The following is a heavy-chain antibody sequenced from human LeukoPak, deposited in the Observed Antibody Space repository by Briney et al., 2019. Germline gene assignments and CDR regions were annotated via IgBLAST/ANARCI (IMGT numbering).Heavy chain of an antibody. D-gene: IGHD3-22*01. CDR2: INWNSGSI. CDR3: AKDGDSSGYFPDY. CDR1: GFTFDDYA. Sequence: PGGSLRLSCAASGFTFDDYAMHWVRQSPGKGLEWVSGINWNSGSIGYADSVKGRFTISRDNAKNSLYLQMNSLIAEDTALYYCAKDGDSSGYFPDYWGQGTLVTVSS. J-gene: IGHJ4*02. V-gene: IGHV3-9*01.